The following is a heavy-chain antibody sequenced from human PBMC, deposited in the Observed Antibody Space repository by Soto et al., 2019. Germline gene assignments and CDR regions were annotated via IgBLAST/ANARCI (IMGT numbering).Heavy chain of an antibody. Sequence: TSETLSLTCTVSGSSISSGGYYWSWIRQHPGKGLEWMGYIYYSGSTYYNPSLKSRLTISVDTSKNQFSLKLSSVTAADTAVYYCARGIYDYVWGSYPGRFDPWGQGTLVTVSS. CDR1: GSSISSGGYY. CDR3: ARGIYDYVWGSYPGRFDP. CDR2: IYYSGST. D-gene: IGHD3-16*02. V-gene: IGHV4-31*03. J-gene: IGHJ5*02.